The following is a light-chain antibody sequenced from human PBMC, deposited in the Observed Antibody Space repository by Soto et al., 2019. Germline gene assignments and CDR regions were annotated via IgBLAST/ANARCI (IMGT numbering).Light chain of an antibody. J-gene: IGLJ2*01. CDR2: EVS. Sequence: QSALTQPPSVSGSPGQSVTISXXGTSSXXGSYNRVSWYQQPPGTAPKLMIYEVSNRPSGVPDRFSGSKSGNTASLTISGLQAEDEADYYCSSYTSSSTFVVFGGGTKLTVL. CDR1: SSXXGSYNR. V-gene: IGLV2-18*02. CDR3: SSYTSSSTFVV.